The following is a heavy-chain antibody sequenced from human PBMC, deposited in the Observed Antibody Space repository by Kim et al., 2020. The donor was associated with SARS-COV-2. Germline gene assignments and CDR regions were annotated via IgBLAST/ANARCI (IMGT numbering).Heavy chain of an antibody. V-gene: IGHV5-51*01. CDR2: IYPGDSDT. CDR3: ARRRSSSSELDDYHYGMDV. J-gene: IGHJ6*02. Sequence: GESLKISCKGSGYSFTSYWIGWVRQMPGKGLEWMGIIYPGDSDTRYSPSFQGQVTISADKSISTAYLQWSSLKASDTAMYYCARRRSSSSELDDYHYGMDVWGQGTTVTVSS. D-gene: IGHD6-6*01. CDR1: GYSFTSYW.